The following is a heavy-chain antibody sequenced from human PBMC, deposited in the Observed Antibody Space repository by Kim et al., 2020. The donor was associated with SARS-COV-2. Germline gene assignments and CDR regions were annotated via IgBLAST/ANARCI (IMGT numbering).Heavy chain of an antibody. CDR1: GGSISSGGYY. V-gene: IGHV4-31*03. CDR2: IYYSGST. CDR3: ARLTHVEYHFDY. J-gene: IGHJ4*02. Sequence: SETLSLTCTVSGGSISSGGYYWSWIRQHPGKGLEWIGYIYYSGSTYYNPSLKSRVTISVDTSKNQFSLKLSSVTAADTAVYYCARLTHVEYHFDYWGQGTLVTVSS. D-gene: IGHD2-2*01.